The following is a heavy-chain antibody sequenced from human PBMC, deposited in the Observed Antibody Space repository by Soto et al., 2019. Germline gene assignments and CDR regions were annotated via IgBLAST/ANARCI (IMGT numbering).Heavy chain of an antibody. CDR3: AGGLSGDKVDQ. CDR1: GVSISDDNYY. V-gene: IGHV4-30-4*01. CDR2: IYNRGNT. D-gene: IGHD2-21*01. J-gene: IGHJ4*02. Sequence: QVHLQESGPGLVKPSQTLSLTCTVSGVSISDDNYYWSWIRQPPGKDLEWIGHIYNRGNTYNNPSLRSRLTLSLDTSKSQFSLNLNSVTAADTAVYYCAGGLSGDKVDQWGQGTLVTVSS.